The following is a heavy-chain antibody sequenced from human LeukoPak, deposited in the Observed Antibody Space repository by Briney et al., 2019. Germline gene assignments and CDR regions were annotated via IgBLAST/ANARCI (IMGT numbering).Heavy chain of an antibody. CDR2: IKQDGSEK. CDR1: GFTFSSYW. CDR3: ARDLGDFWSGDAFDI. Sequence: GGSLRLSCAASGFTFSSYWMSWVRQAPGKGLEWVANIKQDGSEKYYVDSMKGRFTISGDNAKNSLYLQMNSLRAEDTAVYYCARDLGDFWSGDAFDIWGQGTMVTVSS. V-gene: IGHV3-7*01. D-gene: IGHD3-3*01. J-gene: IGHJ3*02.